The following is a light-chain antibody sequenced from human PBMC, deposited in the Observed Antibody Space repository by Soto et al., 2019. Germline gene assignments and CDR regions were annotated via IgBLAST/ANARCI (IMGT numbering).Light chain of an antibody. Sequence: DIQMTQFPSTLSASIGDRVTITCRASQTVSSWLAWYQQKPGKAPKLLIYKASTLETGVPSRFSGSGSGTDFPLTISSLQPDDFATYYCQQYNRYSSYTFGQGTRLEIK. CDR2: KAS. J-gene: IGKJ2*01. CDR1: QTVSSW. CDR3: QQYNRYSSYT. V-gene: IGKV1-5*03.